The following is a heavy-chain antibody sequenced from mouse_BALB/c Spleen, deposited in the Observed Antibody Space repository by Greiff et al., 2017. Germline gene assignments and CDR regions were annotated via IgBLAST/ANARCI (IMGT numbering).Heavy chain of an antibody. D-gene: IGHD2-3*01. CDR2: IWSGGST. J-gene: IGHJ2*01. V-gene: IGHV2-2*02. CDR1: GFSLTSYG. Sequence: QVQLQQSGPGLVQPSQSLSITCTVSGFSLTSYGVHWVRQSPGKGLEWLGVIWSGGSTDYNAAFISRLSISKDNSKSQVFFKMNSLQANDTAIYYCARVYDGYYIDYWGQGTTRTVSS. CDR3: ARVYDGYYIDY.